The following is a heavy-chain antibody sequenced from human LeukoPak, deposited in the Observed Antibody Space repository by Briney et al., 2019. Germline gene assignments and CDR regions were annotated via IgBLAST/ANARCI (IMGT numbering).Heavy chain of an antibody. CDR3: ARDPVGRAAAGS. CDR2: IIPIFGTA. J-gene: IGHJ1*01. D-gene: IGHD6-13*01. CDR1: GGTFSSYA. Sequence: GASVKVSCKASGGTFSSYAISWVRQAPGQGLEWMGGIIPIFGTANYAQKFQGRVTITTDESTSTAYMELSSLRSEDTAVYYCARDPVGRAAAGSWGQGTLVTVSS. V-gene: IGHV1-69*05.